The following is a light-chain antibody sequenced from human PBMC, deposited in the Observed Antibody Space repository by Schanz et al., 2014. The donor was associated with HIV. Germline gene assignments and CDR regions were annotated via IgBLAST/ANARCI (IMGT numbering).Light chain of an antibody. CDR2: GAS. Sequence: EIVMTQSPATLSVSPGERATLSCRASQTVSSNLAWYQQKPGQAPRLLIFGASTRATGVPVRFSGSGSGTHFTLTITGLQFEDFATYYCQQSYSATPYTLGQGTKVEIK. CDR1: QTVSSN. J-gene: IGKJ2*01. CDR3: QQSYSATPYT. V-gene: IGKV3-15*01.